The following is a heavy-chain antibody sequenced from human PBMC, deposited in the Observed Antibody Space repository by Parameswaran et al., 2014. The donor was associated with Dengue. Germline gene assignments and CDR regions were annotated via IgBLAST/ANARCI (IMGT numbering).Heavy chain of an antibody. CDR3: ARGHTGGIRIAARPGNYGMDV. D-gene: IGHD6-6*01. V-gene: IGHV1-69*06. CDR2: IIPIFGTA. Sequence: WVRQAPGQGLEWMGGIIPIFGTANYAQKFQGRVTITADKSTSTAYMELSSLRSEDTAVYYCARGHTGGIRIAARPGNYGMDVWGQGTTVTVSS. J-gene: IGHJ6*02.